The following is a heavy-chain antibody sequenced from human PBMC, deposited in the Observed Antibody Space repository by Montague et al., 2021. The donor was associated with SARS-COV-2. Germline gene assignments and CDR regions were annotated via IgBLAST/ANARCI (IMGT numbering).Heavy chain of an antibody. CDR1: GGSISSYY. CDR3: AGAEAATGTPDDP. J-gene: IGHJ5*02. V-gene: IGHV4-4*07. Sequence: SETLSTCTVSGGSISSYYWSWIRQPAGKGLEWIGRIYGSGSTNYNSSLKSRVTMSVDSSKNQFSLRLSSVTAADAAVYYCAGAEAATGTPDDPWGQGILVTVSS. D-gene: IGHD6-25*01. CDR2: IYGSGST.